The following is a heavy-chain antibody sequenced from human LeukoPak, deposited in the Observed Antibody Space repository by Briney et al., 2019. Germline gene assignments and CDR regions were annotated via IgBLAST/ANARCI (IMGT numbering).Heavy chain of an antibody. D-gene: IGHD1-26*01. CDR2: IYTSGST. CDR1: GGSISSYY. Sequence: PSETLSLTCTVSGGSISSYYWSWIRQPAGKGLEWIGRIYTSGSTNYNPSLKSRVTMSVDTSKNQFSLKLSSVTAADTAVYYCATASSYSGYYYYYMDVWGKGTTVTVSS. V-gene: IGHV4-4*07. CDR3: ATASSYSGYYYYYMDV. J-gene: IGHJ6*03.